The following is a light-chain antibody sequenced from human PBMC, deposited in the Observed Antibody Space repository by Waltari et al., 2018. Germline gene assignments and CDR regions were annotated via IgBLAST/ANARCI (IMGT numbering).Light chain of an antibody. CDR3: QQHLNTFPPT. CDR2: DVS. Sequence: DIQMTQSPSSLSPSVGGRVTITCHASQDIRNYVNWYQQKPGKAPKFLIYDVSNLENGVPSRFSGSGSGTNFSFTISSLQPEDVATYYCQQHLNTFPPTFGPGTKVNIK. J-gene: IGKJ3*01. V-gene: IGKV1-33*01. CDR1: QDIRNY.